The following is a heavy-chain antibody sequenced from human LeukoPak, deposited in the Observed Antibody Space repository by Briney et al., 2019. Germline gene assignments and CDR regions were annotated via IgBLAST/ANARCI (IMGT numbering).Heavy chain of an antibody. V-gene: IGHV1-18*01. CDR2: ISAYNGNT. D-gene: IGHD3-10*01. CDR1: GYTFTSYG. CDR3: ARETLCGSGSYSPFDY. Sequence: ASVKVSCKASGYTFTSYGISWVRQAPGQGLEWMGWISAYNGNTNYAQKLQGRVTMTTDTSTSTAYMELRSLRSDDTAVYYCARETLCGSGSYSPFDYWGQGTLVTVSS. J-gene: IGHJ4*02.